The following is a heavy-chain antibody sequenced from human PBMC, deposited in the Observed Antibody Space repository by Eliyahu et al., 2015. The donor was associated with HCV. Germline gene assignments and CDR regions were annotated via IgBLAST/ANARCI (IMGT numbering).Heavy chain of an antibody. CDR2: IYYSGST. CDR3: ARRRDYGTFDI. D-gene: IGHD4-17*01. J-gene: IGHJ3*02. V-gene: IGHV4-39*01. CDR1: GGSISSSGYY. Sequence: GGSISSSGYYWGWIRQPPGKRLEWVASIYYSGSTYYSPSLKSRVIISADKSRNQFSLKLTSVTAADTALYFCARRRDYGTFDIWGQGTMVTVSS.